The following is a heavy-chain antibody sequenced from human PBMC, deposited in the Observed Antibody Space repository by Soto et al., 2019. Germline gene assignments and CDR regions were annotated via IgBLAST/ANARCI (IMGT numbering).Heavy chain of an antibody. V-gene: IGHV4-34*01. CDR3: GRGPSQFGRRNYREY. Sequence: SETLSLTCAPYGGSFTGYYWSWIRQPPGKGLEWTGEINHCGSTNSNPSLKSRVSISVDTPKNQFSLKLSSVTAAATAVSYCGRGPSQFGRRNYREYWGQGPLGTVSS. CDR1: GGSFTGYY. CDR2: INHCGST. D-gene: IGHD3-10*01. J-gene: IGHJ4*02.